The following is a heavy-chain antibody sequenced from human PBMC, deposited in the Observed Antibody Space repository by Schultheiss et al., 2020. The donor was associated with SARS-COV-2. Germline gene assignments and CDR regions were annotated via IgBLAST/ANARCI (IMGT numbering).Heavy chain of an antibody. J-gene: IGHJ3*02. D-gene: IGHD5-24*01. Sequence: SETLSLTCTVSGGSISSSSYYWGWIRQPPGKGLEWIGSIYYSGSTNYNPPLKSRVTMSVDTSKNQFSLKLSSVTAADTAVYYCARERGQRGAFDIWGQGTMVTVSS. CDR3: ARERGQRGAFDI. V-gene: IGHV4-39*07. CDR1: GGSISSSSYY. CDR2: IYYSGST.